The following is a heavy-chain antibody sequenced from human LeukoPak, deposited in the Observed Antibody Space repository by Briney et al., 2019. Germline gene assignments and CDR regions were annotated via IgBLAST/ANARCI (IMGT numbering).Heavy chain of an antibody. J-gene: IGHJ4*02. CDR2: MYYTGNT. D-gene: IGHD3-3*01. V-gene: IGHV4-39*07. CDR3: ARASIYDFWSGYSHFDY. Sequence: SETLSLTCTASGGSISSSSYYWGWIRQPPGKGLEWIGSMYYTGNTYYNPSLKSRVTISVDPSKNQFSLKLSSVTAADTAVYYCARASIYDFWSGYSHFDYWGQGTLVTVSS. CDR1: GGSISSSSYY.